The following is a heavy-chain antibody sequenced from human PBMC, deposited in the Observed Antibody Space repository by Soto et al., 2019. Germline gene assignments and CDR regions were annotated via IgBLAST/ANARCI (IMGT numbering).Heavy chain of an antibody. V-gene: IGHV4-59*01. D-gene: IGHD4-17*01. CDR2: IYYSGST. CDR3: ARDYGLHYFDY. J-gene: IGHJ4*02. Sequence: SETLSLTCTVSGGSISSYYWSWIRQPPGKGLEWIGYIYYSGSTNYNPSLKSRVTISVDTSKNQFFLKLSSVTAADTAVYYCARDYGLHYFDYWGQGTLVTVSS. CDR1: GGSISSYY.